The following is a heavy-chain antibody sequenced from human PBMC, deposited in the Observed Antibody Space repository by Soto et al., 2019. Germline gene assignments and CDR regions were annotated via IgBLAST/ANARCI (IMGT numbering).Heavy chain of an antibody. D-gene: IGHD2-15*01. CDR1: GFTFSSYA. J-gene: IGHJ4*02. CDR2: VSIGGST. Sequence: DVQLLESGGGLVQPAGSLRLSCAASGFTFSSYAMGWVRQGPGKGLEWVAVVSIGGSTHYADSVRGRFTISRDNSKNTLSLQMNSLTAEDTAVYFCAKRRGAGGHFDYWGQGALVIVSS. CDR3: AKRRGAGGHFDY. V-gene: IGHV3-23*01.